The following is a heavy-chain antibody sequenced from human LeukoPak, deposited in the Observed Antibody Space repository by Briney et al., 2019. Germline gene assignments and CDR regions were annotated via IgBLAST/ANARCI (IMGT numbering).Heavy chain of an antibody. CDR1: GFTFSSYS. V-gene: IGHV3-21*01. CDR2: ISSSSSYI. D-gene: IGHD3-16*01. J-gene: IGHJ4*02. Sequence: GGSLRLSCAASGFTFSSYSMNWVRQAPGKGLEWVSSISSSSSYIYYADSVKGRFTISRDNAKNSLYLQMNSLRAEDTAVYYCAKDRGVMITFGGGWDYWGQGTLVTVSS. CDR3: AKDRGVMITFGGGWDY.